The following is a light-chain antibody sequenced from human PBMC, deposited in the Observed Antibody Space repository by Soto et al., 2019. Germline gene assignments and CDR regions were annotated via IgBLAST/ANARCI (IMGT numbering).Light chain of an antibody. Sequence: EIVMTQSPATLSVSPGERATLSCRASQSVSSTLAWYQQKAGQAPRLLMYGASTRATGIPARFSGSGSGTEFTLTISRLEPEDFAVYYCQQYNNWPITFGQGTRLEIK. CDR1: QSVSST. CDR3: QQYNNWPIT. CDR2: GAS. V-gene: IGKV3-15*01. J-gene: IGKJ5*01.